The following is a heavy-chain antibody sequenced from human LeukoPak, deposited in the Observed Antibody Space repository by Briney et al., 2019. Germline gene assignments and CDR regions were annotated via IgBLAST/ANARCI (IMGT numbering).Heavy chain of an antibody. V-gene: IGHV4-30-4*01. CDR3: ARTGAFEADYLDY. D-gene: IGHD7-27*01. J-gene: IGHJ4*02. CDR2: IYYSGST. CDR1: GGSISSGDYY. Sequence: PSETLSLTCTVSGGSISSGDYYWSWIRQPPGKGLEWIGYIYYSGSTYYNPSLKSRVTISVDTSKNQFSLKLSSVTAADTAVYYCARTGAFEADYLDYWGQGTLVTVSS.